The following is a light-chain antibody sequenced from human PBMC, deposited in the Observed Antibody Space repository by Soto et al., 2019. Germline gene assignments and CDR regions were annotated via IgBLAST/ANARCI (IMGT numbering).Light chain of an antibody. CDR3: QHYNSYSGA. CDR2: KAS. CDR1: QTISSW. V-gene: IGKV1-5*03. J-gene: IGKJ1*01. Sequence: DLQMIQTPCTLAGSVGEGVTISCRASQTISSWLAWHQQKPGKAPKLLIDKASTLKSGVPSRFSGSGSGTEFTLTISSLQPDDFATYYCQHYNSYSGAFGQGTKVDI.